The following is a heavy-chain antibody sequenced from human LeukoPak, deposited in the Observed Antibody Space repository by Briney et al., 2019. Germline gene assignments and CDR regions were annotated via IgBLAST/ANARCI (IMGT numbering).Heavy chain of an antibody. V-gene: IGHV3-20*04. D-gene: IGHD2-21*02. CDR1: GFTLDDYT. J-gene: IGHJ4*02. CDR2: ISWEGSDT. CDR3: ARDGSRGNLVTAPDF. Sequence: GGSLRLSCAASGFTLDDYTMDWVRQPPGKGREWRSFISWEGSDTYYADSVKGRFTISRDNAKNSLYLQMNSLRAEDTAVYYCARDGSRGNLVTAPDFWGQGTLVTVSS.